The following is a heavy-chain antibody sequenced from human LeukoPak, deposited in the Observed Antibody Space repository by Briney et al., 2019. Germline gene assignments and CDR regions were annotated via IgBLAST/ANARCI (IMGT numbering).Heavy chain of an antibody. CDR3: TREQKLSCKSEGFDI. V-gene: IGHV3-48*04. CDR1: GFTFSTYS. CDR2: ISSGSSSI. Sequence: GGSLRLSCAASGFTFSTYSMNWVRQAPGKGLEWVSYISSGSSSIYYADSVKGRFTISRDNANNSLYLQMNSLRGEDTAVYYCTREQKLSCKSEGFDIWGQGTLVTVSS. D-gene: IGHD2/OR15-2a*01. J-gene: IGHJ3*02.